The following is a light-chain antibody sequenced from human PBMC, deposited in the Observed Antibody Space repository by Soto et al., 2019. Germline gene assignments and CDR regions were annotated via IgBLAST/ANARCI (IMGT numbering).Light chain of an antibody. J-gene: IGLJ2*01. V-gene: IGLV2-8*01. CDR2: EVN. CDR3: SSYAGNNNVV. Sequence: QSALTQPPSASGSPGQSVTISCTGTSRDVGDYKFVSWYQQHPGKAPKLLMYEVNRRPSGVPDRFSGSKSGNTASLTVSGLQAEDEAEYYCSSYAGNNNVVFGGGTKLTVL. CDR1: SRDVGDYKF.